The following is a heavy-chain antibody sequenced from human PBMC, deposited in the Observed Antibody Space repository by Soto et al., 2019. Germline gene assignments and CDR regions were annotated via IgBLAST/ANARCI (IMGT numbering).Heavy chain of an antibody. CDR3: ARLAFGWSGYYRFDY. J-gene: IGHJ4*02. V-gene: IGHV4-34*01. D-gene: IGHD3-3*01. CDR2: INHSGST. CDR1: GGSFSGYY. Sequence: PSETLSLTCAVYGGSFSGYYWSWIRQPPGKGLEWIGEINHSGSTNYNPSLKSRVTISVDTSKNQFSLKLSSVTAADTAVYYCARLAFGWSGYYRFDYWGQGTLVTVSS.